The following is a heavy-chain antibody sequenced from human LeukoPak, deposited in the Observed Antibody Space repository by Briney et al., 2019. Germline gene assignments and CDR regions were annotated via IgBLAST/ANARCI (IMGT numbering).Heavy chain of an antibody. J-gene: IGHJ5*02. CDR3: ARLDRSRGFWFDP. CDR2: IDPSDSYT. V-gene: IGHV5-10-1*01. CDR1: GYRFTSYW. Sequence: GESLRISCKGSGYRFTSYWISWVRQMPGRGLEWMGRIDPSDSYTNYSSSFQGHVTISADKSISTAYLQWSSLKASDTAMYYCARLDRSRGFWFDPWGQGTLVTVSS. D-gene: IGHD2-15*01.